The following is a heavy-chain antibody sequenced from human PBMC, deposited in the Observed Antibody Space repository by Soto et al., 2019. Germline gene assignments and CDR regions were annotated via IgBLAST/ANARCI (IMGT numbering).Heavy chain of an antibody. Sequence: PSETLSLTCSVSGASINRGDYYWSWIRQSPERGLEWIGSIYYSGDTNYNPSLGSRVTMSLDTSKNQFFLDLHSVSAADAAFYFCAREGGDIVQVSYYWGQGILATVSS. CDR2: IYYSGDT. V-gene: IGHV4-30-4*01. CDR1: GASINRGDYY. D-gene: IGHD2-15*01. J-gene: IGHJ4*02. CDR3: AREGGDIVQVSYY.